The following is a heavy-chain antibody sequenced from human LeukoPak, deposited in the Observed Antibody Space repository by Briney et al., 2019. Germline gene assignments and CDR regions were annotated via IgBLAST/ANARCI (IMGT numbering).Heavy chain of an antibody. CDR2: ISSSGSTI. D-gene: IGHD6-19*01. Sequence: GGSLRLSCAASGFTFSDYYMSWIRQAPGKGLEWVSYISSSGSTIYYADSVKGRFTISRDNAKNSLYLQMNSLRAEDTAVYYCASGYSSGWSLYFDYWGQGTLVTVSS. CDR3: ASGYSSGWSLYFDY. V-gene: IGHV3-11*01. CDR1: GFTFSDYY. J-gene: IGHJ4*02.